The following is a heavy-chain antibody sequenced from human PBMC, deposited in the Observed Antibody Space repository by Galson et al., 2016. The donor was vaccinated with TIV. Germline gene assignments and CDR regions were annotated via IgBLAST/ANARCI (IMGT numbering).Heavy chain of an antibody. Sequence: SVKVSCKASGYTFTSYYLHWVRQAPGQGLEWMGIINPSGGGTSSPQKFQGRVTLTRDTSTSTVYMELSSLRSEDTAVYYCARVNWARAFDYWGQGTQVTVSS. V-gene: IGHV1-46*01. CDR2: INPSGGGT. CDR3: ARVNWARAFDY. CDR1: GYTFTSYY. D-gene: IGHD7-27*01. J-gene: IGHJ4*02.